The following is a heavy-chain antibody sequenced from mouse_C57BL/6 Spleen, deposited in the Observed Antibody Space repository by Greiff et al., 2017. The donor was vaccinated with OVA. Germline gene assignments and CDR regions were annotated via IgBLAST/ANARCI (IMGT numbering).Heavy chain of an antibody. J-gene: IGHJ4*01. Sequence: EVKLQESGGGLVQPGGSLKLSCAASGFTFSDYGMAWVRQAPRKGPEWVAFISNLAYSIYYADTVTGRFTISRENAKNTLYLEMSSLRSEDTAMYYGARHPPYDCYYLYAMDYWGQGTSVTVSS. D-gene: IGHD2-3*01. V-gene: IGHV5-15*01. CDR2: ISNLAYSI. CDR3: ARHPPYDCYYLYAMDY. CDR1: GFTFSDYG.